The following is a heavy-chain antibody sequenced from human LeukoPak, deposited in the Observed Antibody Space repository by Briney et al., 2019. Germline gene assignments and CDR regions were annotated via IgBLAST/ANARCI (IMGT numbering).Heavy chain of an antibody. CDR1: GFTFSSYG. CDR2: VSGSGGTT. Sequence: GGSLRLSCAASGFTFSSYGMGWVRQAPGKGLEWVSAVSGSGGTTHYADSVKGRFTISRDNSKNTMYLQMNSLRAEDTAVYYCAPSAPNYYYYGMDVWGQGTTVTVSS. CDR3: APSAPNYYYYGMDV. J-gene: IGHJ6*02. V-gene: IGHV3-23*01.